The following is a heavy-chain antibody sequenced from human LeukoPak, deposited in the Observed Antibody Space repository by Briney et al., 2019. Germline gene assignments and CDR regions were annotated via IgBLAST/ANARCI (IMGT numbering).Heavy chain of an antibody. CDR3: ARVGSVY. J-gene: IGHJ4*02. CDR1: GYSISSGYY. CDR2: IYHSGST. Sequence: SETLSLTCTVSGYSISSGYYWGWVRQPPGKGLEWIGSIYHSGSTYYNPSLKSRVTISVDTSKNQFSLKLSSVTAADTAVYYCARVGSVYWGQGTLVTVSS. V-gene: IGHV4-38-2*02. D-gene: IGHD2-15*01.